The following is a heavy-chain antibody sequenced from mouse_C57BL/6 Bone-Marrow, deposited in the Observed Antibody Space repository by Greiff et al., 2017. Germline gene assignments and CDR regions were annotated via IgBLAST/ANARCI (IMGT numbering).Heavy chain of an antibody. V-gene: IGHV3-6*01. D-gene: IGHD1-1*01. CDR1: GYSITSGYY. CDR2: ISYDGSN. J-gene: IGHJ2*01. CDR3: ARGATVVATDY. Sequence: DVQLVESGPGLVKPSQSLSLTCSVTGYSITSGYYWNWIRQFPGNKLEWMGYISYDGSNNYNPSLKNRISITRDTSKNQFFLKLNSVTTEDTATYYCARGATVVATDYWGQGTTLTVSS.